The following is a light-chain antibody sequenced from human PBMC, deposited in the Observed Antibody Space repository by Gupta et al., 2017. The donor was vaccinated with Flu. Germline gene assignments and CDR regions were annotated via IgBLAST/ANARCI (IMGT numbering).Light chain of an antibody. CDR3: ISYTRSVFF. CDR2: EVN. CDR1: SSDIGDYNS. Sequence: QSALTQPASVSGSPGQSITISCTGTSSDIGDYNSVSWYQHHPGEAPKLGIFEVNNRPSGVSDRFSGSKSGDTASLTISGLQAEGEADYYCISYTRSVFFFGAGTTVTV. V-gene: IGLV2-14*01. J-gene: IGLJ1*01.